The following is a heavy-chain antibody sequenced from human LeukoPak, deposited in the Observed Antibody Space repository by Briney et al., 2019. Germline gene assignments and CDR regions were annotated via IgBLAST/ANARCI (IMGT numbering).Heavy chain of an antibody. CDR3: ARDLRYSGYNWFDP. V-gene: IGHV3-21*01. Sequence: GGSLRLSCAASGFTITTNYMNWVRQAPGKGLEWVSSISGSTNYIYYADLVKGRFTISRDNAKNSLYLQMNSLRGEDTAVYYCARDLRYSGYNWFDPWGQGTLVTVSS. D-gene: IGHD5-12*01. CDR1: GFTITTNY. J-gene: IGHJ5*02. CDR2: ISGSTNYI.